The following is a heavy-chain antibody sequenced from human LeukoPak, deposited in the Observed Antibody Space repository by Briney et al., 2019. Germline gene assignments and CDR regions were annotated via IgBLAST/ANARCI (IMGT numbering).Heavy chain of an antibody. V-gene: IGHV4-39*07. CDR2: LYYSGAT. CDR3: ARSSSSTYRYFDL. D-gene: IGHD2-2*01. Sequence: SETLSLTCTVSGGSISSSSYYWGWIRQPPGKGLEWIVSLYYSGATYYNPSLKRRVTTSLDTSKNQFSLNLTSVTAADTAVYYCARSSSSTYRYFDLWGRGTLVTVSS. J-gene: IGHJ2*01. CDR1: GGSISSSSYY.